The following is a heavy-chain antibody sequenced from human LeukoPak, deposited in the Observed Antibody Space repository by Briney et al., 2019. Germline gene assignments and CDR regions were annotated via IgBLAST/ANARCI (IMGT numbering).Heavy chain of an antibody. CDR3: ARSTGDCSGGTCYSDFDC. CDR1: GFTFSGYT. CDR2: IISHGGST. J-gene: IGHJ4*02. V-gene: IGHV3-64*02. Sequence: PGGSLRLSCAASGFTFSGYTLHWVRQAPGKGLEYVSAIISHGGSTHYADSVKGRFTVSRDNTKNTLYLQMDSLRAEDMAVYYCARSTGDCSGGTCYSDFDCWGQGTQVTVSS. D-gene: IGHD2-15*01.